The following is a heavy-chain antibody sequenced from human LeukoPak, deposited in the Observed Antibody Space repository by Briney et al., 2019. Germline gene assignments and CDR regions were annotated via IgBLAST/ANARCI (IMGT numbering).Heavy chain of an antibody. CDR1: GYTFIDYY. D-gene: IGHD2-2*01. CDR3: ARGIVVVPAAISDY. J-gene: IGHJ4*02. Sequence: ASVKVSCKASGYTFIDYYVHWVRQAPGQGLEWMGRINPNSGGRNSAQKFQGRVTMTRDTSISTAYMELSSLRSEDTAVYYCARGIVVVPAAISDYWGQGTLVTVSS. CDR2: INPNSGGR. V-gene: IGHV1-2*06.